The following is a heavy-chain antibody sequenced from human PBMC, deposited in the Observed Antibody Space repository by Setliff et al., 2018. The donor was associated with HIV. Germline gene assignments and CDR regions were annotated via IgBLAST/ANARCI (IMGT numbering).Heavy chain of an antibody. Sequence: GESLKISCAASGFTFSSHRMNWVRQAPGKGLEWVSSISSSSSYIYYADSVKGRFTISRDNAKNSLYLQMNSLRAEDMAVYYCTREVMVVATNWFDPWGQGTLVTVSS. CDR1: GFTFSSHR. CDR3: TREVMVVATNWFDP. V-gene: IGHV3-21*01. J-gene: IGHJ5*02. CDR2: ISSSSSYI. D-gene: IGHD2-15*01.